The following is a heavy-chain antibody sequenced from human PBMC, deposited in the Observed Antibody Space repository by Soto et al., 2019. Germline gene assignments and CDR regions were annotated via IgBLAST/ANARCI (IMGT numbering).Heavy chain of an antibody. V-gene: IGHV5-51*01. Sequence: EVQLVQSGAEVKRPGESLKISCKGSGYSFTSYWIGWVRQMPGKGLEWMGIIYPGDSDTRYSPSFQGQVTISADKSISTAYLQGSRLKASDTAMYYCARTAAAGKYYYGVDVWGQGTTVTVSS. J-gene: IGHJ6*02. CDR2: IYPGDSDT. CDR3: ARTAAAGKYYYGVDV. CDR1: GYSFTSYW. D-gene: IGHD6-13*01.